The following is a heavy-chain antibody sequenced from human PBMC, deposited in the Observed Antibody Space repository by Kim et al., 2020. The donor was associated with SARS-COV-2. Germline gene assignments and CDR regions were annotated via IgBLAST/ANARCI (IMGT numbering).Heavy chain of an antibody. J-gene: IGHJ4*02. CDR1: GGSISSYY. Sequence: SETLSLTCTVSGGSISSYYWSWIRQPPGKGLEWIGYIYNSGSTNYNPSLKSRVTISVDTSENQFSLKLSSVTAADTAVYYCARYSNYYDSSGSFDYWGQGTLVTVSS. CDR2: IYNSGST. D-gene: IGHD3-22*01. V-gene: IGHV4-59*01. CDR3: ARYSNYYDSSGSFDY.